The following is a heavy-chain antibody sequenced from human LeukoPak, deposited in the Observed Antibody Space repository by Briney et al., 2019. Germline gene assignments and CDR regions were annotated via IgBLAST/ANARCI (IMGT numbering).Heavy chain of an antibody. CDR2: IFYSGTT. CDR1: VDSFITYY. CDR3: ARDRPREQLAFDY. Sequence: PSETLSLTCTVSVDSFITYYWSWIRQPPGKGLEWIGYIFYSGTTYYNPSLKSRVTISVDTSKNQFSLKLSSVTAADTAVYYCARDRPREQLAFDYWGQGTLVTVSS. J-gene: IGHJ4*02. V-gene: IGHV4-59*12. D-gene: IGHD6-13*01.